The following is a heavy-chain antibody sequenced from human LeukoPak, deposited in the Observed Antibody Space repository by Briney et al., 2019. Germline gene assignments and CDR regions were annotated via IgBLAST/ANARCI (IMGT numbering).Heavy chain of an antibody. D-gene: IGHD4-23*01. CDR2: IEQDGSEK. V-gene: IGHV3-7*01. J-gene: IGHJ4*02. CDR1: GFTFGSYW. Sequence: GGSLRLSCAASGFTFGSYWMSWVRQAPGKRLEWVANIEQDGSEKYYVDSVKGRFTISRDNAKNSLYLQMNSLRAEDTAVYYCVREGDGGDYWGQGTLVTVSS. CDR3: VREGDGGDY.